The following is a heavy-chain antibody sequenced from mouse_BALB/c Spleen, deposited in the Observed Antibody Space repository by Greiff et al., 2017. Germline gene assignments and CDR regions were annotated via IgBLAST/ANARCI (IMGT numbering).Heavy chain of an antibody. V-gene: IGHV5-15*02. CDR1: GFTFSDYG. J-gene: IGHJ3*01. CDR3: AREDPWFAY. CDR2: ISNLAYSI. Sequence: EVMLVESGGGLVQPGGSRKLSCAASGFTFSDYGMAWVRQAPGKGPEWVAFISNLAYSIYYADTVTGRFTISRENAKNTLYLEMSSLRSEDTAMYYCAREDPWFAYWGQGTLVTVSA.